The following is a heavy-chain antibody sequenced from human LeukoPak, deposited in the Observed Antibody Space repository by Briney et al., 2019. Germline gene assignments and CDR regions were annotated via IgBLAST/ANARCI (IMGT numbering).Heavy chain of an antibody. D-gene: IGHD6-13*01. Sequence: GGSLRLSCAASGFTFDDYAMHWVRQAPGKGLEWVSGISWNSVNIGYADSVKGRFTISRDNAKNSLFLQMNSLRPEDAALYYCAKDPDSSTWTPPDFWGQGTLVTVSS. V-gene: IGHV3-9*01. CDR2: ISWNSVNI. CDR1: GFTFDDYA. J-gene: IGHJ4*02. CDR3: AKDPDSSTWTPPDF.